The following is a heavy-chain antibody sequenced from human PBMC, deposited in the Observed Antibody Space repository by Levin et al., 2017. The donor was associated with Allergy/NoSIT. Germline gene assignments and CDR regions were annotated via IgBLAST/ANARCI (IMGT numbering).Heavy chain of an antibody. J-gene: IGHJ4*02. D-gene: IGHD4-17*01. CDR3: ARLRYGDLLDY. Sequence: KPSETLSLTCTVSGGSISSYYWSWIRQPPGKGLEWIGYIYYSGSTNYNPSLKSRVTISVDTSKNQFSLKLSSVTAADTAVYYCARLRYGDLLDYWGQGTLVTVSS. V-gene: IGHV4-59*01. CDR2: IYYSGST. CDR1: GGSISSYY.